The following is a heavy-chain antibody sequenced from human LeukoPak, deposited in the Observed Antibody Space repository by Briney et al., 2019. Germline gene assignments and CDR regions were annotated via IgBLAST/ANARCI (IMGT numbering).Heavy chain of an antibody. J-gene: IGHJ3*02. D-gene: IGHD4-23*01. CDR1: GFTVSIYS. V-gene: IGHV3-48*01. Sequence: GGSLRLSCAASGFTVSIYSMNWVRQAPGKGLEWISYIGTSSGTIYYADSVKGRFTISRDNAKNSLYLQMNSLRAEDTAVYYCARDYATVVIGAFDIWGQGTMVTVSS. CDR2: IGTSSGTI. CDR3: ARDYATVVIGAFDI.